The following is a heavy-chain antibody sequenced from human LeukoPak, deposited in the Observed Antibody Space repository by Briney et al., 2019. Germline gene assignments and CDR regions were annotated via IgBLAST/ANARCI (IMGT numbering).Heavy chain of an antibody. CDR2: ISWNSGSI. V-gene: IGHV3-9*01. J-gene: IGHJ4*02. CDR3: AKGPNYDILTGYYIDY. CDR1: GFTFDDYA. Sequence: GGSLRLSCAASGFTFDDYAMHWVRQAPGKGLEWVSGISWNSGSIGYADSVKGRFTISRDNAKNPLYLQMNSLRAEDTALYYCAKGPNYDILTGYYIDYWGQGTLVTVSS. D-gene: IGHD3-9*01.